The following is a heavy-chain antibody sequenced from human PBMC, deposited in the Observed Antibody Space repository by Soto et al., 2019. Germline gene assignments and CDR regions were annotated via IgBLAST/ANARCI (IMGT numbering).Heavy chain of an antibody. Sequence: ASVEVSCKXSGYSFTDYHIHWVRQAPGQGLEWLGRINPKSGGTSTAQKFQGWVTMTTDTSISTASMELSSLRSEDTAVYYCATAKAGVADFWSGYFDYWGQGTLVTVSS. J-gene: IGHJ4*02. CDR2: INPKSGGT. CDR3: ATAKAGVADFWSGYFDY. D-gene: IGHD3-3*01. V-gene: IGHV1-2*04. CDR1: GYSFTDYH.